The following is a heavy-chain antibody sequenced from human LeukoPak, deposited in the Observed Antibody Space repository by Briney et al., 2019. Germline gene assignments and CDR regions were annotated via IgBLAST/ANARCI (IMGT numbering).Heavy chain of an antibody. J-gene: IGHJ4*02. V-gene: IGHV4-4*07. D-gene: IGHD2-21*01. CDR3: ARDPNSAL. CDR2: VYTSGST. Sequence: PSETLSLTCTVSGGSISSSYWSWIRQPAGKGLEWIGRVYTSGSTNYNYNPSLKSRLTMSVDTSKNQFSLKLSPVTAADTAAYYCARDPNSALWGQGTLVTVSS. CDR1: GGSISSSY.